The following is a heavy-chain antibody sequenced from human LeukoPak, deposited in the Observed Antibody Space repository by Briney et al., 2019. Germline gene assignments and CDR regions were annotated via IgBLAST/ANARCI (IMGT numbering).Heavy chain of an antibody. CDR3: AKAPCGGDCYSDYFDY. CDR2: ISWDGSST. Sequence: GGSLRLSCAASGFTFDDYTMHWVRQAPGKGLEWVSLISWDGSSTYYADSVKGRFTISRDNSKNSLYLQMNSLRTEDTALYYCAKAPCGGDCYSDYFDYWGQGTLVTVSS. J-gene: IGHJ4*02. D-gene: IGHD2-21*02. CDR1: GFTFDDYT. V-gene: IGHV3-43*01.